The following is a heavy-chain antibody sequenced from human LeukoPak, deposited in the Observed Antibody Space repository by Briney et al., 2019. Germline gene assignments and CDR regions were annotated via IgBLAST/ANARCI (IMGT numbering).Heavy chain of an antibody. D-gene: IGHD1-26*01. CDR1: GGSISSYH. CDR2: IYYSGST. Sequence: PSETLSLTCTVSGGSISSYHWSWIRQPPGKGLEWIGYIYYSGSTNYNPSLKSRVTISVNSSKNQFSLKLSPVTAADTAVYYCARTDSGSAIDYWGQGTLVTVSS. CDR3: ARTDSGSAIDY. J-gene: IGHJ4*02. V-gene: IGHV4-59*01.